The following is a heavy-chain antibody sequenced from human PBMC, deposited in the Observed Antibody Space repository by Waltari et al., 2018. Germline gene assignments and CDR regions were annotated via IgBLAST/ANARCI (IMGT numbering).Heavy chain of an antibody. J-gene: IGHJ4*02. CDR1: GGTFSSYA. CDR2: IIPIFGTA. D-gene: IGHD2-2*01. CDR3: ARAGRIVVVPAAIHFDY. Sequence: QVQLVQSGAEVKKPGSSVKVSCKASGGTFSSYAISWVRQAPGQGLEWMGGIIPIFGTANYAQQFQGRVMIAADESTSTAYMELSSLRSEDTAVYYCARAGRIVVVPAAIHFDYWGQGTLVTVSS. V-gene: IGHV1-69*12.